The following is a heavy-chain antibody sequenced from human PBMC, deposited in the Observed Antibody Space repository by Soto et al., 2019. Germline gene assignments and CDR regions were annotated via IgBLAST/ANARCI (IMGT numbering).Heavy chain of an antibody. CDR3: ARDLYGDYAFDI. Sequence: GGSLRLSCAASGFTFSSYSMNWVRQAPGKGLEWDSSIGGSGSYIYYADSVKGRFAISRDNAKNSLYLQMNSLRAEDTAVYYCARDLYGDYAFDIWGQGTMVTVSS. J-gene: IGHJ3*02. CDR1: GFTFSSYS. V-gene: IGHV3-21*01. D-gene: IGHD4-17*01. CDR2: IGGSGSYI.